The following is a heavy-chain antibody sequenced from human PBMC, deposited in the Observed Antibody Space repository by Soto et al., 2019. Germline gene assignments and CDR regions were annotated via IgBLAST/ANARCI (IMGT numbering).Heavy chain of an antibody. D-gene: IGHD2-15*01. V-gene: IGHV1-69*08. CDR2: IIPILGIA. J-gene: IGHJ6*03. Sequence: QVQLVQSGAEVKKPGSSVKVSCKASGGTFSSYTISWVRQAPGQGLEWMGRIIPILGIANYAQKFQGRVTITPDKSTGTAYMELSSLRSEDTAVYYCARDPPAYCSGGSCQYYYYYYYMDVWGKGTTVTVSS. CDR1: GGTFSSYT. CDR3: ARDPPAYCSGGSCQYYYYYYYMDV.